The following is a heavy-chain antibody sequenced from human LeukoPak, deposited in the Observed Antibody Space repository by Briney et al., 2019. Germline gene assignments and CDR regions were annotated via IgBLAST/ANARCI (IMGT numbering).Heavy chain of an antibody. CDR1: GLAFSSYA. D-gene: IGHD1-14*01. CDR3: AKVAGITGWFDP. CDR2: ISVASNT. Sequence: GGSLRLSCAASGLAFSSYAMSWVRQAPGKGLEWVSPISVASNTFYADSAKGRFTISTDNSMNTAYLQMNSLRAEDTAVYYCAKVAGITGWFDPWGQGTLVTVSS. J-gene: IGHJ5*02. V-gene: IGHV3-23*01.